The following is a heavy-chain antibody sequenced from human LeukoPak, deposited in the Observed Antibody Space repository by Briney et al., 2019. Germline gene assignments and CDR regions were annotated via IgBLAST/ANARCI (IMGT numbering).Heavy chain of an antibody. CDR1: GFTFSNAW. CDR2: IKSKTDGGTT. Sequence: PGGSLRLSCAASGFTFSNAWMSWVRQAPGKGLEWVGRIKSKTDGGTTDYAAPVKGRFTISRDDSKNTLYLQMNSLKTEDTAVYYCTTSKVPAASYYYYYMDVWGKGTTVTVSS. CDR3: TTSKVPAASYYYYYMDV. D-gene: IGHD2-2*01. J-gene: IGHJ6*03. V-gene: IGHV3-15*01.